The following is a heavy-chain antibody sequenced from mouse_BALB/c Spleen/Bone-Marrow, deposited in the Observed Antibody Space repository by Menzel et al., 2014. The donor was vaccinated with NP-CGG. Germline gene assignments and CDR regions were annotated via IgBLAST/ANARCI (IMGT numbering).Heavy chain of an antibody. J-gene: IGHJ2*01. D-gene: IGHD2-3*01. CDR1: GFSLTSYG. CDR2: IWAGGST. V-gene: IGHV2-9*02. CDR3: ARDRGYYKDVGDY. Sequence: VQLVESGPGLVAPSRSLSITCTVSGFSLTSYGVHWVRQPPGKGLEWLGVIWAGGSTNYNSALMSRLSISKDNSESQVFLKMNSLQTDDTAIYYCARDRGYYKDVGDYWGQGTTLTVSS.